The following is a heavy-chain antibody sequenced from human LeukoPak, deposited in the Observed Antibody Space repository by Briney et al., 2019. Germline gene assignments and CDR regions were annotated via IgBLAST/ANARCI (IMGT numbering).Heavy chain of an antibody. D-gene: IGHD3-10*01. CDR3: ARDGDYYGSGSYSDFDY. V-gene: IGHV1-18*04. CDR2: ISAYNGNT. J-gene: IGHJ4*02. CDR1: GYTFTSYG. Sequence: EASVKVSCKASGYTFTSYGISWVRQAPGQGLEWMGWISAYNGNTNYAQKLQGRVTMTTDTSTSTAYVELRSLRSDDTAVYYCARDGDYYGSGSYSDFDYWGQGTLVTVSS.